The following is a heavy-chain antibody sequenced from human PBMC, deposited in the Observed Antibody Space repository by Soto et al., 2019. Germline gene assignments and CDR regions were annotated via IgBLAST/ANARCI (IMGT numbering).Heavy chain of an antibody. Sequence: QLQLQESGPGLVKPSETLSLTCTVSGGSISSSSYYWGWIRQPPGKGLEWIGSIYYSGSTYYNPSLKSRVTISVDTSKNQFSLKLSSVTAADTAVYYCARLNGDYYMDVWGKGTTVTVSS. V-gene: IGHV4-39*01. CDR2: IYYSGST. D-gene: IGHD4-17*01. CDR3: ARLNGDYYMDV. CDR1: GGSISSSSYY. J-gene: IGHJ6*03.